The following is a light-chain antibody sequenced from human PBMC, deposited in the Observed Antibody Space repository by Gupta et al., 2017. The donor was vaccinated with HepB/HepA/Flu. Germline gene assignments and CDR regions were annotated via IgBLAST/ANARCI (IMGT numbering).Light chain of an antibody. Sequence: NVMLTPPSSVSESPGETVTISCTRSSGSTASNYVQWYQQRPGSAPTTVIYEDNQRPSGVPDRFSGSIDSSANSASLTISGLMTEDEADYYCQSYDSTNVVFGGGTKLTVL. CDR2: EDN. CDR1: SGSTASNY. V-gene: IGLV6-57*03. CDR3: QSYDSTNVV. J-gene: IGLJ2*01.